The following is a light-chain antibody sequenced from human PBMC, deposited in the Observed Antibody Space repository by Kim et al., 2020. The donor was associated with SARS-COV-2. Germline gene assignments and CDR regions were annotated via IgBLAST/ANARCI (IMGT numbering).Light chain of an antibody. J-gene: IGKJ2*01. Sequence: EIVLTQSPGTLSLSPGEIATLSCRASQSVSSSYLVWYQQKPGQAPRLLIYGASSRATGIPDRFSGSGSGTDFTLTISRLEPEDFAVYYCQQYGSSTYTFGQGTKLEIK. CDR3: QQYGSSTYT. V-gene: IGKV3-20*01. CDR1: QSVSSSY. CDR2: GAS.